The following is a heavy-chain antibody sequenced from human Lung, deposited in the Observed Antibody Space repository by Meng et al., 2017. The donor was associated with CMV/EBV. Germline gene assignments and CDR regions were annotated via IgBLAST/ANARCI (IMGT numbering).Heavy chain of an antibody. Sequence: SETLSLXCAVYGGSFSGYYWSWIRQPPGKGLEWIGEINHSGSTNYNPSLKSRVTISVDTSKNQFSLKLSSVTAADTAVYYCARYDFWSGYVYWGQGTRVTVYS. J-gene: IGHJ4*02. V-gene: IGHV4-34*01. CDR2: INHSGST. CDR3: ARYDFWSGYVY. D-gene: IGHD3-3*01. CDR1: GGSFSGYY.